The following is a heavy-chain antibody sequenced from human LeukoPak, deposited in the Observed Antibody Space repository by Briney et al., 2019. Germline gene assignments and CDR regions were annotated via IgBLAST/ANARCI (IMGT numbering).Heavy chain of an antibody. CDR3: WLEKVVAAYFDS. CDR1: GGSISSTGSF. J-gene: IGHJ4*02. CDR2: IYSGGIT. Sequence: SETLSLTCAVSGGSISSTGSFWGWIRQPPGKGLEWIGSIYSGGITYYNPSLKSRVTISEDTSKNQFSLKMTSMTAADTAIYYCWLEKVVAAYFDSWGQGTLVTVSS. D-gene: IGHD2-15*01. V-gene: IGHV4-39*07.